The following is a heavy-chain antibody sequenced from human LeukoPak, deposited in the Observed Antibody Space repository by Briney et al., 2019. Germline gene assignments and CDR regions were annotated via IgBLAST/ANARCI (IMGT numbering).Heavy chain of an antibody. V-gene: IGHV3-53*01. D-gene: IGHD3-9*01. CDR2: IYSGGST. Sequence: QPSETLSLTCTVSGGSISSYYWSWVRQAPGKGLEWVSVIYSGGSTYYADSVKGRFTISRDNSKNTLYLQMNSLRAEDTAVYYCARAHDLRYFDWSHAFDIWGQGTMVTVSS. CDR3: ARAHDLRYFDWSHAFDI. CDR1: GGSISSYY. J-gene: IGHJ3*02.